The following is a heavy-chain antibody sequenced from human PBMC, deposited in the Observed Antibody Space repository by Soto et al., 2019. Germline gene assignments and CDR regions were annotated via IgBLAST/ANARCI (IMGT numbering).Heavy chain of an antibody. D-gene: IGHD2-8*01. V-gene: IGHV1-18*01. CDR2: ISAYNGDT. J-gene: IGHJ4*02. CDR3: ARSGAYCTSITCLFDSF. CDR1: GYTFTSCG. Sequence: QAQLVQSGGEVKKPGASVKVSCRASGYTFTSCGYAWVRQAPGQGLEWMGWISAYNGDTNYAQKFQDRVTLTTDTSTTTAHMELRNLGSDDTAVYYCARSGAYCTSITCLFDSFWGLGTLVTVSS.